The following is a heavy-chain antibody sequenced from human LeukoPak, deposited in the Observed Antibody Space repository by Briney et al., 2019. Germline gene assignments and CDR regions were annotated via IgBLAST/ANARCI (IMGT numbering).Heavy chain of an antibody. CDR3: ARDVYGSGSYYLDY. CDR2: ISYDGSNK. J-gene: IGHJ4*02. CDR1: GLTFSAFA. Sequence: GGSLSPSVEAPGLTFSAFALNWVRKAPGKGLEWGEVISYDGSNKYYADSVKGRFTISRDNSKNTLYLQMNSLRAEDTAVYYCARDVYGSGSYYLDYWGQGTLVTVSS. D-gene: IGHD3-10*01. V-gene: IGHV3-30*04.